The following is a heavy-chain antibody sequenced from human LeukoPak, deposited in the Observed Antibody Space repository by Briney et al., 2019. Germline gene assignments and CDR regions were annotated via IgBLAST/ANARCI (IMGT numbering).Heavy chain of an antibody. J-gene: IGHJ3*02. D-gene: IGHD2-8*01. V-gene: IGHV1-46*01. Sequence: GASVKVSCKASGYTFTTYYIHWVRQAPGQGLEWMGIINPSGGSTTYAQKFQGRVTMTRDTSTSTVYMELSSLRSEDTAVYYCAGDSGGRGTNDAFDIWGQGTMVTVSS. CDR3: AGDSGGRGTNDAFDI. CDR2: INPSGGST. CDR1: GYTFTTYY.